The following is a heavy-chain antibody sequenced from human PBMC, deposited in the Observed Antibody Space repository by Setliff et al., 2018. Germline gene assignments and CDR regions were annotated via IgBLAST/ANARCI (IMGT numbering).Heavy chain of an antibody. D-gene: IGHD3-3*01. J-gene: IGHJ4*02. CDR3: ARGGLTTYYNFWSDYYTEGFDY. Sequence: GGSLRLSCVASGFTFSNYGMHWVRQAPGKGLEWVALIWNDGSSKFYGDSVKGRFTISRDNSKNTLYLQMDSLRAEDTAVYYCARGGLTTYYNFWSDYYTEGFDYWGQGSLVTVSS. V-gene: IGHV3-33*01. CDR1: GFTFSNYG. CDR2: IWNDGSSK.